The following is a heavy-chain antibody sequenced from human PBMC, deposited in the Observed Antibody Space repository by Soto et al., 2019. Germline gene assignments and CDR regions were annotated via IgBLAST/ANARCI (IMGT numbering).Heavy chain of an antibody. V-gene: IGHV3-48*02. D-gene: IGHD3-22*01. CDR2: ISSSSSTI. CDR3: SRGLYYYDSRGYWGY. CDR1: GFTFSSYS. J-gene: IGHJ4*02. Sequence: GGSLRLSCAASGFTFSSYSMNWVRQAPGKGLEWVSYISSSSSTIYYADSVKGRFTISRDNAKNSLYLQMNSLRDEDTAVYYCSRGLYYYDSRGYWGYWGQGTMVTVSS.